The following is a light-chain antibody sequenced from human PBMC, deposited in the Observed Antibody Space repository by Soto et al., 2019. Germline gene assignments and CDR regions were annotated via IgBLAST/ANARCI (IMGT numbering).Light chain of an antibody. CDR2: AAS. V-gene: IGKV1-17*01. CDR1: QGIRSD. J-gene: IGKJ2*01. Sequence: DIQMTQSPSSLSASVGDRVTITCRASQGIRSDLGWYQQKPGKAPKRLIHAASSLQSGVPSRFSGSGSGTECTLTISSLQPEDFATYDCLQHNSYPPDTFGQGTKLEIK. CDR3: LQHNSYPPDT.